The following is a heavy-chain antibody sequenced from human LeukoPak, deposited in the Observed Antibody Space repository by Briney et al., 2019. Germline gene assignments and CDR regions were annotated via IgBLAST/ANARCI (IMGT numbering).Heavy chain of an antibody. V-gene: IGHV6-1*01. CDR2: TYYRSKWYK. Sequence: SQTLSLTCAIPGDSVSGNSATWNWIRQSPSRGLEWLGRTYYRSKWYKYYAVSVKGRITINPDTSKNQYSLQLNSVTPEDTAVYYCARGPSYFQHWGQGTLVTVSS. CDR3: ARGPSYFQH. J-gene: IGHJ1*01. CDR1: GDSVSGNSAT.